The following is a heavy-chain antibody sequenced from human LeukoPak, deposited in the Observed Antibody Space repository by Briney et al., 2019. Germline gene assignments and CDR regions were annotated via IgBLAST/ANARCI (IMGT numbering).Heavy chain of an antibody. D-gene: IGHD6-6*01. V-gene: IGHV1-18*01. CDR2: ISAYNGNT. CDR3: ARGPSIAARPGGYYFDY. CDR1: GGTFSSYA. Sequence: ASAKVSCKASGGTFSSYAISWVRQAPGQGLEWMGWISAYNGNTNYAQKLQGRVTMTTDTSTSTAYMELRSLRSDDTAVYYCARGPSIAARPGGYYFDYWGQGTLVTVSS. J-gene: IGHJ4*02.